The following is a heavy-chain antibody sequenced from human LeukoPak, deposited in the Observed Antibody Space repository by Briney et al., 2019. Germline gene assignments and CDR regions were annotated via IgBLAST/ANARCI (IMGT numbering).Heavy chain of an antibody. V-gene: IGHV4-30-2*01. J-gene: IGHJ4*02. CDR2: IYHSGST. Sequence: SEALSLTCAVSGGSISSGGYSWSWIRQPPGKGLEWIGYIYHSGSTYYNPSLKSRVTISVDRSKNQFSLKLSSVTAADTAVYYCARDGPPYCGGDCYFDYWGQGTLVTVSS. D-gene: IGHD2-21*02. CDR3: ARDGPPYCGGDCYFDY. CDR1: GGSISSGGYS.